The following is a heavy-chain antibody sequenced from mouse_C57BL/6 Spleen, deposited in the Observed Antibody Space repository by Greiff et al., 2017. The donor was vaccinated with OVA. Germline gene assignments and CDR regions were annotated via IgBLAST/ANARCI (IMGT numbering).Heavy chain of an antibody. CDR1: GFSLTSYG. V-gene: IGHV2-6*01. Sequence: QVQLQQSGPGLVAPSQSLSITCTVSGFSLTSYGVDWVRQSPGKGLEWLGVIWGVGSTNYNSALKSRLSISKDNAKSQVFLKMNSLQTDDTAMYYCSSADYYGSVFAYWGQGTLVTVSA. CDR3: SSADYYGSVFAY. J-gene: IGHJ3*01. D-gene: IGHD1-1*01. CDR2: IWGVGST.